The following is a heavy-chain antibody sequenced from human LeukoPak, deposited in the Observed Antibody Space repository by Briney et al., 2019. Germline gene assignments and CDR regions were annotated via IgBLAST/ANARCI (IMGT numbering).Heavy chain of an antibody. D-gene: IGHD1-26*01. CDR3: AKNLVGAAIFDY. J-gene: IGHJ4*02. CDR2: ISGTARST. Sequence: GGSLRLSRAASGFTFSTYDMNWVRQAPGKGLEWVSSISGTARSTNYADSVKGRFTISRDNSKNTLYLQMNSLRAEDTALYYCAKNLVGAAIFDYWGQGTLVTVSS. CDR1: GFTFSTYD. V-gene: IGHV3-23*01.